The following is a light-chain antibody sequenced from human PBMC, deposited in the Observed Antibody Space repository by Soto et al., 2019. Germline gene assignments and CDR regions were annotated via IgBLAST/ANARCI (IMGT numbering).Light chain of an antibody. V-gene: IGLV2-23*01. J-gene: IGLJ3*02. CDR2: EGT. Sequence: QSALTQPASVSGSPGQSITISCTGTSSDVGGYNLVSWYQQHPVKAPKLMIYEGTKRPSGVSNRFSGSKSGNTAYLPISGLQAEDEDEYYCCSYAGSSTWVFGGGTQLTVL. CDR1: SSDVGGYNL. CDR3: CSYAGSSTWV.